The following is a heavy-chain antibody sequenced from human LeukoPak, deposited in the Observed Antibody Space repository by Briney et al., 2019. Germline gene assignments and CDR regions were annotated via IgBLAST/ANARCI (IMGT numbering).Heavy chain of an antibody. V-gene: IGHV4-61*02. J-gene: IGHJ5*02. CDR2: IYSSGNT. D-gene: IGHD2-2*01. CDR1: GDSISGVSSY. CDR3: ARENIELVPAAVDGWFDP. Sequence: SQTLSLTCTVSGDSISGVSSYWRWIRQPAGKALEWIGRIYSSGNTNYNPSLKSRVTMSLDTSKPQFSLKLTSVTAADTAVYYCARENIELVPAAVDGWFDPWGQGTLVTVSS.